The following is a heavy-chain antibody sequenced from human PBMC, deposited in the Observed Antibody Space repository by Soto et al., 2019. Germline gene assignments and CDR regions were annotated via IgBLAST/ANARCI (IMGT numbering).Heavy chain of an antibody. CDR3: ARSARYYDILTGFYYYYGMDV. CDR2: MYNTGRT. Sequence: SETLSLTCTVSGGSISRYYWSWIRQPPGKGLEWIGYMYNTGRTVYNPSFKSRVTISVDTSKNQFSLKLSSVTAADTAVYYCARSARYYDILTGFYYYYGMDVWGQGTTVTVSS. CDR1: GGSISRYY. D-gene: IGHD3-9*01. J-gene: IGHJ6*02. V-gene: IGHV4-59*01.